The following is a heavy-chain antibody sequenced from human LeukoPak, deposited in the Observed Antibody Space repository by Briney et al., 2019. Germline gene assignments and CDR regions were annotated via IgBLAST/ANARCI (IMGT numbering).Heavy chain of an antibody. CDR1: GYTFTSYD. J-gene: IGHJ6*03. CDR3: ARGPLRYYYMDV. V-gene: IGHV1-8*03. CDR2: MNPNSGNT. Sequence: ASVKVSCKASGYTFTSYDINWVRQATGQGLEWMGWMNPNSGNTGYAQKFQGRVTITRNASISTAYMELSSLRSEDTAVYYCARGPLRYYYMDVWGKGTTVTVSS. D-gene: IGHD5-12*01.